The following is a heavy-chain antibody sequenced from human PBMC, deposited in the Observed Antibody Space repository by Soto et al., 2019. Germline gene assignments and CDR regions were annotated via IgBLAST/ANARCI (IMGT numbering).Heavy chain of an antibody. CDR3: VQGRYPTMATPLDH. V-gene: IGHV3-9*01. CDR2: ISWDSGTI. CDR1: GFTFDNCG. Sequence: GGSLRLSCAASGFTFDNCGMHWVRQAPGKGLEWVSGISWDSGTIGYADSVKGRFTISRDDAKNSLYLQMNSLRREDTALYYCVQGRYPTMATPLDHWGQGTLGTVSS. D-gene: IGHD1-1*01. J-gene: IGHJ5*02.